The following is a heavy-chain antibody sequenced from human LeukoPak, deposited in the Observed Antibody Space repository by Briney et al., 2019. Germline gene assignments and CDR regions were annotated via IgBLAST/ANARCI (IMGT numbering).Heavy chain of an antibody. CDR1: GFTFSSYA. CDR2: VSSANNYI. J-gene: IGHJ4*02. D-gene: IGHD1-26*01. Sequence: GGSLRLSCAASGFTFSSYAMSWVRQAPGKGLEWVSSVSSANNYIYYTDSVKGRFTISRDNAKNSLYLQMNSLRAEDTAIYYCARDIGGSFYGRPFDYWGQGTLVTVSS. CDR3: ARDIGGSFYGRPFDY. V-gene: IGHV3-21*01.